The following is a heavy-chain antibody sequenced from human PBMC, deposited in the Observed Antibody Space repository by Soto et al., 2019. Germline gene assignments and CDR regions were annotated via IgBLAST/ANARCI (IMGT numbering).Heavy chain of an antibody. J-gene: IGHJ6*02. V-gene: IGHV1-18*01. CDR2: ISAYNGNT. D-gene: IGHD3-3*01. CDR1: GYTFTSYG. Sequence: QVQLVQSGAAVKKPGASVKVSCKASGYTFTSYGITWVRQAPGQGLEWMGWISAYNGNTNYAQKLQGRVTMTTDTTTSTAYMELRSLRSDDTAVDYWARDQVTICVSGNYYGMAVWGQGTTVTVSS. CDR3: ARDQVTICVSGNYYGMAV.